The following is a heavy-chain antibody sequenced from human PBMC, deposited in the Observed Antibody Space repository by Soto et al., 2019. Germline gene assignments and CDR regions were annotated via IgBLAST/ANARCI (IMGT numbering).Heavy chain of an antibody. V-gene: IGHV3-53*02. CDR2: IESGGSA. CDR1: GFSVSSPY. CDR3: AKDLGPLRLLNYYFYGLDV. J-gene: IGHJ6*02. D-gene: IGHD2-15*01. Sequence: EVQLVETGGGVVQRGGSLTLSCTASGFSVSSPYMSWVRQAPGRGLEWVAVIESGGSAHYADSVKGRFTISRADPKTFIYLQMHTLRAEDTAVYYCAKDLGPLRLLNYYFYGLDVWGQGTSVTVSS.